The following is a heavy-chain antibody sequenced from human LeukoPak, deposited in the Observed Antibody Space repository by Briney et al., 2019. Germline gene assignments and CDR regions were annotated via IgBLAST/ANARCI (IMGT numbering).Heavy chain of an antibody. CDR3: ARGSGYYYVDFDY. CDR2: MYYSGSA. CDR1: GGSISSSSYY. D-gene: IGHD3-22*01. J-gene: IGHJ4*02. Sequence: SETLSLTCTVSGGSISSSSYYWGWIRQPPGKGLEWIGTMYYSGSAYYNPSLKSRVTISVDTSKNQFSLKLSSVTAADTAVYYCARGSGYYYVDFDYWGQGTLVTVSS. V-gene: IGHV4-39*01.